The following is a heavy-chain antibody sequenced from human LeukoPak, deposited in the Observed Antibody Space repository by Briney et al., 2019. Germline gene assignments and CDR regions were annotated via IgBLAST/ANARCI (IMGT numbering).Heavy chain of an antibody. CDR3: ARAASIAVAAYYFDY. V-gene: IGHV4-30-2*01. CDR1: GGSISSGGYS. J-gene: IGHJ4*02. Sequence: SGTLSLTCAVSGGSISSGGYSWSWIRQPPGKGLEWIGYIYHSGSTYYNPSLKSRVTISVDWSKNQFSLKLSSVTAADTAVYYCARAASIAVAAYYFDYWGQGTLVTVSS. D-gene: IGHD6-19*01. CDR2: IYHSGST.